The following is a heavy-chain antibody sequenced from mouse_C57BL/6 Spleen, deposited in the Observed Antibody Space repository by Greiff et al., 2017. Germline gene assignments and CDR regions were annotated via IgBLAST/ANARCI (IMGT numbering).Heavy chain of an antibody. CDR1: GFTFKDSC. J-gene: IGHJ2*01. V-gene: IGHV14-2*01. CDR3: ARSRRYVFDY. CDR2: IDPADGET. D-gene: IGHD1-1*01. Sequence: VQLQQSGAELVKPGASVKLSCTASGFTFKDSCMHWVKQRTEQGLEWIGRIDPADGETKYDQKFKGKATMTADTSSSTAYLQLSSLTSEDAAVYYCARSRRYVFDYWGQGTTLTVSS.